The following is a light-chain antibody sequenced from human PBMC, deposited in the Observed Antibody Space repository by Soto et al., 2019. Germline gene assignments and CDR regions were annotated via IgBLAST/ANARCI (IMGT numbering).Light chain of an antibody. CDR2: GAS. CDR3: QHYDTSPQVT. J-gene: IGKJ4*01. Sequence: EIVLTQSACALSLSPGERATLSCRASQSVSSSYLAWYQQKPGQSPRLVIYGASTGATGIPDRFSGSGSGTDFTLTISRLDPQDFAVYYCQHYDTSPQVTFGGGTKVDIK. V-gene: IGKV3-20*01. CDR1: QSVSSSY.